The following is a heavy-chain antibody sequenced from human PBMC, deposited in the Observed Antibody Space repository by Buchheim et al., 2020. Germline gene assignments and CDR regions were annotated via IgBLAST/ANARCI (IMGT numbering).Heavy chain of an antibody. CDR3: ATDYNESSGRGDY. Sequence: EVKLVESGGGLVQPGGSLRLSCESSGFTFSTSTMSWVRQIPAKGLEWVSYISAISRTIYYSDSVRGRFTVSRDNARNSLFLDMSSLRDEDSAVYYCATDYNESSGRGDYWGQGTL. CDR1: GFTFSTST. J-gene: IGHJ4*02. V-gene: IGHV3-48*02. D-gene: IGHD4/OR15-4a*01. CDR2: ISAISRTI.